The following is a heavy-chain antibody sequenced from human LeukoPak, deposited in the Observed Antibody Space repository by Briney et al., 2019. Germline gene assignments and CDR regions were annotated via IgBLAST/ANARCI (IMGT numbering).Heavy chain of an antibody. CDR3: ARDPGYGSGRGIWFDP. Sequence: ASVKVSCKASGYTFTGYYMHWVRQAPGQGLEWMGRINPNSGGTNYAQKFQGRVTMTRDTSISTAYMELSRLRSDDTAVYYCARDPGYGSGRGIWFDPWGQGTLVIVSS. J-gene: IGHJ5*02. CDR2: INPNSGGT. D-gene: IGHD3-10*01. V-gene: IGHV1-2*06. CDR1: GYTFTGYY.